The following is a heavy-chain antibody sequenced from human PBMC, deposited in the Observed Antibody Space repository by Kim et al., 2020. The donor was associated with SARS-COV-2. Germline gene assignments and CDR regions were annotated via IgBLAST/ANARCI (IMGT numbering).Heavy chain of an antibody. Sequence: GESLKISCKGSGYSFTSYWIGWVRQMPGKGLEWMGIIYPGDSDTRYSPSFQGQVTISADKSISTAYLQWSSLKASDTAMYYCASASSGGVYSSGWNARLDYYYYGMDVWGQGTTVTVSS. J-gene: IGHJ6*02. CDR3: ASASSGGVYSSGWNARLDYYYYGMDV. V-gene: IGHV5-51*01. D-gene: IGHD6-19*01. CDR1: GYSFTSYW. CDR2: IYPGDSDT.